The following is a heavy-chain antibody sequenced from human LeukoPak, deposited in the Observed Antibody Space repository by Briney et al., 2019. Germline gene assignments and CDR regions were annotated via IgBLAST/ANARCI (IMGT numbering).Heavy chain of an antibody. V-gene: IGHV4-61*02. J-gene: IGHJ6*04. Sequence: RSSETLSLTCTVSGGSISSSSYYWSWIRQPAGKGLEWIGRIYTSGSTNYNPSLKSRVTISVDTSKNQFSLKLSSVTAADTAVYYCAREDRRQAYDSSGYWVVDVWGKGTTVTISS. CDR2: IYTSGST. CDR3: AREDRRQAYDSSGYWVVDV. CDR1: GGSISSSSYY. D-gene: IGHD3-22*01.